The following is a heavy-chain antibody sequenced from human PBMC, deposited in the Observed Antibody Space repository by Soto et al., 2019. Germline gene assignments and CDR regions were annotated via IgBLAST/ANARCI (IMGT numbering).Heavy chain of an antibody. Sequence: GGSLRLSCAASGFTFSSYWMSWVREAPGKGLEWVANIKQDGSEKYYADSVEGRVTISRDNSRNTRYLQMNSLRAEDTAVYYCAKALRQLSPENYDYWGQGTLITVPQ. CDR1: GFTFSSYW. CDR2: IKQDGSEK. V-gene: IGHV3-7*01. J-gene: IGHJ4*02. D-gene: IGHD3-16*02. CDR3: AKALRQLSPENYDY.